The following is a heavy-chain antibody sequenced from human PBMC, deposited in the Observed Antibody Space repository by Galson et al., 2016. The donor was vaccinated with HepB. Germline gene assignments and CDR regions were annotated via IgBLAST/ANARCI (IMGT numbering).Heavy chain of an antibody. CDR3: AREGAEPGPDFGY. D-gene: IGHD1-14*01. CDR1: GFTFSDHY. V-gene: IGHV3-72*01. CDR2: SKNKAKSYTT. J-gene: IGHJ4*02. Sequence: SLRLSCAASGFTFSDHYMDWVRQAPGKGLEWVGRSKNKAKSYTTEYAASVKGRFTISRDDPKNSLYLQMISLKTEDTAVYYCAREGAEPGPDFGYWGQGTLVTVSS.